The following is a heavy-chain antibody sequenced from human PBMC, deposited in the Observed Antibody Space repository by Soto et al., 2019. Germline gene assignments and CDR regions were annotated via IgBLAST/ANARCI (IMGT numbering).Heavy chain of an antibody. CDR3: AKDAPGSGWLSDY. V-gene: IGHV3-23*01. J-gene: IGHJ4*02. Sequence: SGGSLRLSCAASGFTFSIYAMSWVRQAPGKGLEWVSTIGGSGGGASYADIVRGRFTSSRDNSQNTLYLQMNSLRAEDTAVYYCAKDAPGSGWLSDYWGQGTLVTVS. CDR1: GFTFSIYA. D-gene: IGHD3-22*01. CDR2: IGGSGGGA.